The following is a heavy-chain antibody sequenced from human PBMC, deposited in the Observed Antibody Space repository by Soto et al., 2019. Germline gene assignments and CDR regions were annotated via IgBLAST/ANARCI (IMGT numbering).Heavy chain of an antibody. D-gene: IGHD3-10*01. CDR3: ARAKLLWFGELSPYYGMDV. V-gene: IGHV1-8*01. Sequence: ASVKVSCKASGYTFTSYDINWVRQATGQGLEWMGWMNPNSGNTGYAQKFQGRVTMTRNTSISTAYMELSSLRSEDTAVYYCARAKLLWFGELSPYYGMDVSGQGTTVTVSS. CDR1: GYTFTSYD. CDR2: MNPNSGNT. J-gene: IGHJ6*02.